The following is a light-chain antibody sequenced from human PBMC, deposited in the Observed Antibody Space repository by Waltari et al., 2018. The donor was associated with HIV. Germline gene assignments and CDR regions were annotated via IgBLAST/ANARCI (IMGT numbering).Light chain of an antibody. J-gene: IGKJ4*01. CDR1: QSVLYSSNNKNY. CDR3: QQYYSTPLT. CDR2: WAS. Sequence: DIVMTQSPDSLAVSLGERATINCRSSQSVLYSSNNKNYLVWYQQKPGQPPKLLIHWASTRESGVPDRFSGSGSGTDFTLTISSLQAEDVAVYYCQQYYSTPLTFGGGTKVEIK. V-gene: IGKV4-1*01.